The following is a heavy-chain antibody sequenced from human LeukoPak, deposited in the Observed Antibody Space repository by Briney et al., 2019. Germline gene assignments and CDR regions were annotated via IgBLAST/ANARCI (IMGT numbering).Heavy chain of an antibody. D-gene: IGHD2-2*01. CDR3: ARMPVTSARYCSSTSCSY. CDR2: INPNSGGT. CDR1: GYTFTGYY. Sequence: GASVKVSCKASGYTFTGYYMHWVRQAPGQGLEWMGWINPNSGGTNYAQKFQGRVTMTRDTSISTAYMELSRLRSDDTAVYYCARMPVTSARYCSSTSCSYWGQGTLVTVSS. J-gene: IGHJ4*02. V-gene: IGHV1-2*02.